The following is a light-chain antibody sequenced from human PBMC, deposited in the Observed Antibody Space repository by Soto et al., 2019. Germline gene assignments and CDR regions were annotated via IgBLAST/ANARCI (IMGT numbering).Light chain of an antibody. J-gene: IGKJ4*01. CDR3: QQRSNWPPVT. Sequence: EIVLTQSPATLSLSPGERATLSCRASQSVSSYLAWYQQKPGQAPRLLIYDASNRATGIQARFSGSGSGTDFTLTISSLEPEDFAIYYCQQRSNWPPVTFSGGTKVEIK. V-gene: IGKV3-11*01. CDR1: QSVSSY. CDR2: DAS.